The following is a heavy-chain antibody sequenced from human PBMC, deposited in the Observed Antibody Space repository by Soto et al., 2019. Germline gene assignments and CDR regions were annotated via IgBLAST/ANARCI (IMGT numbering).Heavy chain of an antibody. CDR2: INHSGST. Sequence: SETLSLTCAVYGGSFSGYYWSWIRQPPGKGLEWIGEINHSGSTNYNPSLKSRVTISVDTSKNQFSLKLSSVTAADTAVYYCARVTTRYCSSTSCYRGFNWFDPWGQGTLVTVSS. CDR1: GGSFSGYY. D-gene: IGHD2-2*02. J-gene: IGHJ5*02. CDR3: ARVTTRYCSSTSCYRGFNWFDP. V-gene: IGHV4-34*01.